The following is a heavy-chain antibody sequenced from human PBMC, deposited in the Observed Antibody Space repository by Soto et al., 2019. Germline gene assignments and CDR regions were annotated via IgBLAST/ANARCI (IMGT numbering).Heavy chain of an antibody. CDR3: ARHKSGSDWLDP. V-gene: IGHV4-39*01. J-gene: IGHJ5*02. Sequence: AETLSLTCTVSGGSSSEISYCWVWIRQPPGKGLQWIGCMFYSGATYYNPSLKNRVTLSVDTSNNEFSLKLVSVTAPDTAVYYCARHKSGSDWLDPWGQGTLVTVSS. CDR2: MFYSGAT. CDR1: GGSSSEISYC. D-gene: IGHD2-15*01.